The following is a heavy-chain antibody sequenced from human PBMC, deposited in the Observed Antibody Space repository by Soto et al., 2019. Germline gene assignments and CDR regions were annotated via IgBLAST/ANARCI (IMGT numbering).Heavy chain of an antibody. CDR3: ARAESSSRAQYFQH. V-gene: IGHV3-21*01. D-gene: IGHD6-13*01. Sequence: GGSLRLSCGASGFTFSSYSMNWVRQAPGKGLEWVSSISSSSSYIYSADSVKGRFTISRDNAKNSLYLQMNSLRAEDTAVYYCARAESSSRAQYFQHWGQGTLVTVSS. CDR2: ISSSSSYI. CDR1: GFTFSSYS. J-gene: IGHJ1*01.